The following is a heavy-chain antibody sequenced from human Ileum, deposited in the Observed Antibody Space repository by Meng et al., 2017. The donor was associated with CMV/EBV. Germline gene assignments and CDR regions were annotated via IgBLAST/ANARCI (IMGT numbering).Heavy chain of an antibody. Sequence: GESLKISCAASGFTYSSYAMSWVRQAPGKGLEWVSAIGGSGGSTYYADSVKGRFTISRDNSKNTLYLQMNSLRAEDTAVYYCARGRPNWYFDLWGHGTLVTVSS. J-gene: IGHJ2*01. CDR2: IGGSGGST. CDR1: GFTYSSYA. CDR3: ARGRPNWYFDL. V-gene: IGHV3-23*01.